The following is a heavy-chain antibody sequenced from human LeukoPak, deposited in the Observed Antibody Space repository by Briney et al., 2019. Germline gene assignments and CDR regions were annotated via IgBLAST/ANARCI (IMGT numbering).Heavy chain of an antibody. Sequence: GESLKISCKGSGYGFISCWISWVRQMPGKGLEWMGRIDPRDSYTNYSPSLLGHVTISADRYITTAYLQWSSMTDATTAKYYCAARLWVAETFDYWGQGTLVTVSS. CDR1: GYGFISCW. J-gene: IGHJ4*02. V-gene: IGHV5-10-1*01. CDR2: IDPRDSYT. D-gene: IGHD3-16*01. CDR3: AARLWVAETFDY.